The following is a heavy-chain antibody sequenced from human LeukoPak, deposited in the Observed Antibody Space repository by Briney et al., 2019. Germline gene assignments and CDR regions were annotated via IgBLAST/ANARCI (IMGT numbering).Heavy chain of an antibody. V-gene: IGHV4-39*07. CDR1: GGSISSGSYY. Sequence: SETLSVTCTVSGGSISSGSYYWGWIRRPPGKGLEWIGSIYYSGSTYYNPSLKSRLTVSLDTSKNQFSLELSSVTAADTAVYYCVRDKTFEVVNYFDYWGQGTLVTVSS. J-gene: IGHJ4*02. D-gene: IGHD3-3*01. CDR2: IYYSGST. CDR3: VRDKTFEVVNYFDY.